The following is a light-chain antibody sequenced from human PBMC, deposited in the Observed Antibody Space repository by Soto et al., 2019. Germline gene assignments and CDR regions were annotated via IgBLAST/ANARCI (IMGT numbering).Light chain of an antibody. CDR3: QSYDSSSWV. V-gene: IGLV6-57*03. Sequence: NFMLTQPHSVSESPGKTVTISCTRSGGSIAGNYVQWYQHRPGSAPTPVIYEDNRRPSGVPDRFSGSIDSSSNSAPLTISGLKTEDEADYYCQSYDSSSWVFGGGTKLTVL. CDR2: EDN. J-gene: IGLJ3*02. CDR1: GGSIAGNY.